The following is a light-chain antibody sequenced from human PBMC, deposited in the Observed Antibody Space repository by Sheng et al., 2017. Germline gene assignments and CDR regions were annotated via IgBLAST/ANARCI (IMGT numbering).Light chain of an antibody. Sequence: EIVLTQSPATLSLSPGERATLSCRASQSVSSYLAWYQQKPGQAPRLLIYDASNRATGIPARFSGSGSGTDFTLTISSLEPEDFAVYYCQQRSNVPPAFGRRTRLE. CDR2: DAS. CDR1: QSVSSY. J-gene: IGKJ5*01. V-gene: IGKV3-11*01. CDR3: QQRSNVPPA.